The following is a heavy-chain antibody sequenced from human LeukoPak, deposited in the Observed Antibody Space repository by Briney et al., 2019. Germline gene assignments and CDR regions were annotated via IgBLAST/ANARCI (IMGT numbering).Heavy chain of an antibody. CDR3: ASAPDYCSSTSCYRDYFDY. Sequence: PSETLSLTCTVSGGSISSHYWSWIRQPPGKGLEWIGYIYYSGSTNYNPSLKSRVTISVDTSKNQFSLKLSSVTAADTAVYYCASAPDYCSSTSCYRDYFDYWGQGTLDTVSS. V-gene: IGHV4-59*11. D-gene: IGHD2-2*01. J-gene: IGHJ4*02. CDR1: GGSISSHY. CDR2: IYYSGST.